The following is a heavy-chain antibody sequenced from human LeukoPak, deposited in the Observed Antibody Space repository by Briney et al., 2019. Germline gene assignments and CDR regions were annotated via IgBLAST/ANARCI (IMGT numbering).Heavy chain of an antibody. CDR2: IDPGDGST. J-gene: IGHJ4*02. CDR1: GYTFTSYY. V-gene: IGHV1-46*01. Sequence: ASVKVSCKASGYTFTSYYIHWVRQAPGQGLEWMGIIDPGDGSTNYAQRFQGRVTMTRDTSTGTVYMEVSSLRSEDTAVYYCARSKRNFDYWGQGALVTVSS. CDR3: ARSKRNFDY.